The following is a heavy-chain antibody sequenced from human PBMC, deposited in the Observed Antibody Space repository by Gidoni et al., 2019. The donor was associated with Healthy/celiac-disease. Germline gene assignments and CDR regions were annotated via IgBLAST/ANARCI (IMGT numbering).Heavy chain of an antibody. CDR1: GFPFSSYS. CDR3: ASLDYYDSSGYYYYFDY. V-gene: IGHV3-21*01. D-gene: IGHD3-22*01. CDR2: ISSSSSYI. J-gene: IGHJ4*02. Sequence: EVQLVESGGGLVKPGGSLRLSCAASGFPFSSYSMNWVRQAPGKGLEWVSSISSSSSYIYYADSVKGRFTISRDNAKNSLYLQMNSLRAEDTAVYYCASLDYYDSSGYYYYFDYWGQGTLVTVSS.